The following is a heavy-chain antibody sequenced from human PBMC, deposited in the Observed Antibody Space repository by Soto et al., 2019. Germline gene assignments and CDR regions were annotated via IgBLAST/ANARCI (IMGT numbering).Heavy chain of an antibody. J-gene: IGHJ5*02. V-gene: IGHV1-18*01. Sequence: ASVKRSFKVPGGTFSSYSICSVRQAPGQELEWMGCINPYNGNPNYAQKLQGRVTMTTDTSTSTAYMELRSLRSDDTAVYYCARLVRWFDPWGQGHLVTVSS. CDR2: INPYNGNP. CDR1: GGTFSSYS. CDR3: ARLVRWFDP. D-gene: IGHD2-15*01.